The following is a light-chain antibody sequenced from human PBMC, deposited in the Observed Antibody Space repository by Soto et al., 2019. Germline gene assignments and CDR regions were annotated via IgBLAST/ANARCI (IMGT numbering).Light chain of an antibody. CDR1: QDINSW. J-gene: IGKJ4*01. CDR3: QQTNSFPHT. V-gene: IGKV1-12*01. CDR2: AAS. Sequence: DIQMTQSPSSVSASVGDRVTITCRASQDINSWLAWYQQKPGKDPNLLIYAASSLQSGVPSRFSGSGSGTDFTLTISSLQPEDFASYYCQQTNSFPHTFGGGTKVEIK.